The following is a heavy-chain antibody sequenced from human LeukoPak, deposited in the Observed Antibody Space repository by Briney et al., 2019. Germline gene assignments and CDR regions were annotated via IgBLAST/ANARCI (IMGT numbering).Heavy chain of an antibody. Sequence: GGSLRLSCAASGFTFSNSAMSWVRQAPGKGLEWVSGISGGSVNTYYADSVKGRFTISRDNSRNMLYLQMNSLRAEDTAVCYCAAGSGGYWGQGTPVTVSS. CDR1: GFTFSNSA. V-gene: IGHV3-23*01. CDR2: ISGGSVNT. CDR3: AAGSGGY. J-gene: IGHJ4*02. D-gene: IGHD3-16*01.